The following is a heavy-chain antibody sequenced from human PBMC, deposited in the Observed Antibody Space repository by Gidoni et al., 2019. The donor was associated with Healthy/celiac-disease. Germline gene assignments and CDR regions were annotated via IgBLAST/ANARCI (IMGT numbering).Heavy chain of an antibody. D-gene: IGHD2-8*01. CDR3: ARGLGRPDCTNGVCYTRDPGAVYYFDY. J-gene: IGHJ4*02. V-gene: IGHV3-53*01. Sequence: EVQLVESGGGLIQPGGSLRLSCAASGFTVSRNYMSWVRPAPGKGLEWVSVIYSGGSTYYADSVKGRFTISRDNSKNTLYLQMNSLRAEDTAVYYCARGLGRPDCTNGVCYTRDPGAVYYFDYWGQGTLVTVSS. CDR2: IYSGGST. CDR1: GFTVSRNY.